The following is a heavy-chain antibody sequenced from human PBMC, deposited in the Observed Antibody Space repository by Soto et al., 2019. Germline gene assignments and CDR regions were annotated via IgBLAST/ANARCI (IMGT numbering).Heavy chain of an antibody. CDR1: GFTFRTYT. J-gene: IGHJ6*02. Sequence: PGGSLRLCCVSSGFTFRTYTMNWVRQAPGKGLEWVSGIRGFSPYTFYAESVKGRFTISRDNAKNSLYLQMNSLKAEDTAVYYCARDRGYDAHDYYYNDMDVWGQGTTVTVSS. D-gene: IGHD2-15*01. V-gene: IGHV3-21*01. CDR3: ARDRGYDAHDYYYNDMDV. CDR2: IRGFSPYT.